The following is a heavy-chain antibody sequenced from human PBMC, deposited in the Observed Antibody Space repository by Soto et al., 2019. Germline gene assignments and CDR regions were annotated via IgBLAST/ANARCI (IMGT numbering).Heavy chain of an antibody. CDR3: TKNYYFDS. Sequence: LRLSCAASGFTFSNYAMSWIRQAPGKALEWVSSINIVGGNTNYADSVRGRFTMSRDDSKNTVFLQMNSLRAEDTAIYYCTKNYYFDSWGQGTLVTVSS. CDR2: INIVGGNT. J-gene: IGHJ4*02. V-gene: IGHV3-23*01. CDR1: GFTFSNYA.